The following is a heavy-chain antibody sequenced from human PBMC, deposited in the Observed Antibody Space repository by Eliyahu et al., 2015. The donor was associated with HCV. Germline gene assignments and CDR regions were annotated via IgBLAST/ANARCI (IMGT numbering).Heavy chain of an antibody. CDR2: IXSKTXGGTT. D-gene: IGHD3-10*01. CDR3: TTGAPGGFDYYLDV. CDR1: GXTFSKAW. V-gene: IGHV3-15*01. J-gene: IGHJ6*03. Sequence: EVQLVESGGGLVKPGGSXRLXXAASGXTFSKAWMSWVRQAPGKGREWIGRIXSKTXGGTTDYAAPVKGRFTISRDXSKSTLYLQMNSLKTEDTAVYYCTTGAPGGFDYYLDVWGQGTTVTVSS.